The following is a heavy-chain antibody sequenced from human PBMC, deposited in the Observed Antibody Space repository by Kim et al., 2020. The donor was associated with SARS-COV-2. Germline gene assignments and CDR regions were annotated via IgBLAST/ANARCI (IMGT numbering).Heavy chain of an antibody. CDR2: IYDTGSTST. J-gene: IGHJ3*01. CDR1: GGSISSSGYY. CDR3: ARQIDHGDYGSGAF. Sequence: SETLSLTCTVSGGSISSSGYYWGWIRQPPGKGLEWIGSIYDTGSTSTHYNPPLTSRVTISVDTSRKQLSLKLLSLTAADTAVYYCARQIDHGDYGSGAF. V-gene: IGHV4-39*01. D-gene: IGHD4-17*01.